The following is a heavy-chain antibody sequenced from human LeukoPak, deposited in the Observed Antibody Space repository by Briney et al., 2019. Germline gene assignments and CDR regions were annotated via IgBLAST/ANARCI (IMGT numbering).Heavy chain of an antibody. CDR3: ARKVLRYFDDY. CDR2: INHSGST. CDR1: GGSFSGYY. V-gene: IGHV4-34*01. J-gene: IGHJ4*02. D-gene: IGHD3-9*01. Sequence: SETLSLTCAVYGGSFSGYYWSWIRQPPGKGLEWIGEINHSGSTNYNPSLKSRVTISVDTSKNQFSLKLSSVTAADTAVYYCARKVLRYFDDYWGQGTVVTVSS.